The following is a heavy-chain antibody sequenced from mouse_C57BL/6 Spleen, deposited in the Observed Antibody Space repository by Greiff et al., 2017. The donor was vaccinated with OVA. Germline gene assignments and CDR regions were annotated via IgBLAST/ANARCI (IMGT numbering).Heavy chain of an antibody. J-gene: IGHJ2*01. CDR2: IYTDTGEP. Sequence: QLVEQAPGKGFKWMGMIYTDTGEPTYAEEFKGRFAFSLETSASTAYLQINNLKNEDTATYFCVTPYYYGSSYLDYWGQGTTLTVSS. CDR3: VTPYYYGSSYLDY. V-gene: IGHV9-1*01. D-gene: IGHD1-1*01.